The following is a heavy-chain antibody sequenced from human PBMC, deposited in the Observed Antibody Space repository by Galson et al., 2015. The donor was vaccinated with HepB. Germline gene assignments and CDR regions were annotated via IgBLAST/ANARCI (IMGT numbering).Heavy chain of an antibody. V-gene: IGHV1-69*02. CDR1: GGTFSSYT. CDR2: IISILGIA. CDR3: AKSTKIQDHTNYYYGMDV. J-gene: IGHJ6*02. Sequence: SVKVSCKASGGTFSSYTISWVRQAPGQGLEWVGRIISILGIANYAEKFKGRFTITTDNSKNTTYMQLSSLRSEDTAVYYCAKSTKIQDHTNYYYGMDVWGQGTTVSVSS. D-gene: IGHD5/OR15-5a*01.